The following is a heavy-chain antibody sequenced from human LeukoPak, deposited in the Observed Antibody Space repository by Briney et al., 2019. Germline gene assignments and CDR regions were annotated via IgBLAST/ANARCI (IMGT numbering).Heavy chain of an antibody. Sequence: GGSLRLSCAASRFTFSSYEMNWVRQAPGKGLEWVSYISSSGSTIYYADSVKGRFTISRDNAKNSLYLQMNSLRAEDTAVYYCARDGYSSGWYHWPLNYWGQGTLVTVSS. J-gene: IGHJ4*02. CDR2: ISSSGSTI. V-gene: IGHV3-48*03. D-gene: IGHD6-19*01. CDR1: RFTFSSYE. CDR3: ARDGYSSGWYHWPLNY.